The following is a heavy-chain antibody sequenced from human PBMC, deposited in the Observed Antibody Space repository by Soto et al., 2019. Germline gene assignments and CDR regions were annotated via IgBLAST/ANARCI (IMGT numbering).Heavy chain of an antibody. Sequence: QVQLVQSGAELKKPGSSVKVSCMSSGGTLSSDSFSWVRQAPGQGLEWMGRIIPVLGIPNYAQKFQGRLTTSADRSTTTGERGVSSLTSEGTAVYSFAGAAAFYFDDRGQEPLFTLSS. CDR2: IIPVLGIP. D-gene: IGHD6-25*01. CDR3: AGAAAFYFDD. V-gene: IGHV1-69*02. CDR1: GGTLSSDS. J-gene: IGHJ4*02.